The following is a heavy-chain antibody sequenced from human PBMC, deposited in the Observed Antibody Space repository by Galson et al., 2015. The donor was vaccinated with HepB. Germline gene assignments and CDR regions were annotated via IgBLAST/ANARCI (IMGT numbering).Heavy chain of an antibody. CDR1: GFTFSSYA. CDR3: AKGLAAAPFDY. V-gene: IGHV3-23*01. CDR2: ISGSGGST. J-gene: IGHJ4*02. D-gene: IGHD6-13*01. Sequence: SLRLSCAASGFTFSSYAMSWVRQAPGKGPEWVSAISGSGGSTYYADSVKGRFTISRVNSKNTLYLQMNSLRAEDTAVYYCAKGLAAAPFDYWGQGTLVTVSS.